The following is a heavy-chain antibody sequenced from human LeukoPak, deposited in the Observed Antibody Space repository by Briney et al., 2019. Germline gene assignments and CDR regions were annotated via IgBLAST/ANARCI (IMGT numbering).Heavy chain of an antibody. CDR2: IYYSGST. Sequence: SETPSLTCTVSGGSISSYYWSWIRQPPGKGLEWIGYIYYSGSTNYNPSLKSRVTISVDTSKNQFSLKLSSVTAADTAVYYCARDKGFWFDPWGQGTLVTASS. CDR3: ARDKGFWFDP. J-gene: IGHJ5*02. CDR1: GGSISSYY. V-gene: IGHV4-59*01.